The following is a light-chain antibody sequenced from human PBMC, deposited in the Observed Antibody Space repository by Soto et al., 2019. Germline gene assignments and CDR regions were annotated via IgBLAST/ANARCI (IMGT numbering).Light chain of an antibody. V-gene: IGKV3-11*01. CDR3: QQHRNWYT. Sequence: EIVLTQSPATLSLSPGEKATLSCRASQSVSSYLAWYQQKPGQAPRLLIYDASNRATGVPARFSGSGSGTDFTLTISSQEPEDFAVYYCQQHRNWYTFGQGTKLEIK. CDR1: QSVSSY. J-gene: IGKJ2*01. CDR2: DAS.